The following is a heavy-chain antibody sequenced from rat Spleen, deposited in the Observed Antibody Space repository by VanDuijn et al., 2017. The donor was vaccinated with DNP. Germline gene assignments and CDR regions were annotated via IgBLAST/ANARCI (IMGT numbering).Heavy chain of an antibody. CDR1: GYTITSGYD. Sequence: EIQLQESGPGLVKPSQSLSLTCSVTGYTITSGYDWSWIRKFPGNKLEWMGYVTNAGSTDYNPSLKSRISIPTDTSKNQFFLQVKSVTPEDTATYYCAIQLGVFDYWDQGVMVTVSS. CDR2: VTNAGST. D-gene: IGHD5-1*01. J-gene: IGHJ2*01. CDR3: AIQLGVFDY. V-gene: IGHV3-3*01.